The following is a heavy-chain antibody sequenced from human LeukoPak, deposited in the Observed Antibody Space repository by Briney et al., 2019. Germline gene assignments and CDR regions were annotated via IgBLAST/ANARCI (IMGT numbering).Heavy chain of an antibody. J-gene: IGHJ4*02. Sequence: GGSLRLSCAASGFTFNSYAMSWVRQAPGKGLGWVSAISGSGGSTYYADSVKGRFTISRDNSKNTLYLQMNSLRAEDTAVYYCAKEKLARGYGDYHDYWGQGTLVTVSS. V-gene: IGHV3-23*01. CDR1: GFTFNSYA. CDR3: AKEKLARGYGDYHDY. D-gene: IGHD4-17*01. CDR2: ISGSGGST.